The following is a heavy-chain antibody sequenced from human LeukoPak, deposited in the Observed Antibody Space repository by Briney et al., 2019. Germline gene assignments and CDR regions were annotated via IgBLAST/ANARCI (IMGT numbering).Heavy chain of an antibody. V-gene: IGHV1-46*01. CDR2: INPSGGST. J-gene: IGHJ5*02. CDR1: GYTFTSYY. D-gene: IGHD2-8*01. Sequence: ASVKVSCKASGYTFTSYYMHWVRQAPGQGLEWMGIINPSGGSTSYAQKFQGRVTMTRDTSTSTVYMELGSLRSEDTAVYYCARDGVSQAWWFDPWGQGTLVTVSS. CDR3: ARDGVSQAWWFDP.